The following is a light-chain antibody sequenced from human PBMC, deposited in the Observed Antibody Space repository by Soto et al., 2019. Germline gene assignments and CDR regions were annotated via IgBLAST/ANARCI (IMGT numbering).Light chain of an antibody. Sequence: QSVLTHPPSASGTPGHRVTVSCSGSSSNIGSNYVYWYQQLPETAPKLLIFGDSNRPSGVPDRFSGSKSGTSASLVITGLQADDEADYYCQSNDNGLSGSDVFGTGTKVTVL. CDR2: GDS. CDR3: QSNDNGLSGSDV. J-gene: IGLJ1*01. CDR1: SSNIGSNY. V-gene: IGLV1-40*01.